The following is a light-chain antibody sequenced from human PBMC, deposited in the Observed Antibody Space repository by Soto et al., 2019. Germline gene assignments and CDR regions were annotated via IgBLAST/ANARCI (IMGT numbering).Light chain of an antibody. CDR1: QGIGDT. V-gene: IGKV3-15*01. Sequence: ELVMTQSPATLSVSPGERATLSFSARQGIGDTVAWYQHKPGQNPRFLIYDTSTRATGVPTRFSGSRSGEEFPLTTTTPQSEAFAVYSCQPYNNSPLTLGGGTTVDIK. J-gene: IGKJ4*01. CDR3: QPYNNSPLT. CDR2: DTS.